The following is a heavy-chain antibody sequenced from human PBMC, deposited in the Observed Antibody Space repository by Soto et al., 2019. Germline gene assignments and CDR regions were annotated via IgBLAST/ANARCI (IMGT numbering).Heavy chain of an antibody. V-gene: IGHV1-69*06. CDR3: ARDSDYYYAPSGYYVPNGLDP. CDR2: IIPIFNRA. Sequence: QVQLVQSGAEMRKPGSSVKVSCKASGVSFSGHAISWVRQAPGQGLEWMGGIIPIFNRAHYEPKFQARVTMTADTSTNTAYMELTYLTSEGTAVYYCARDSDYYYAPSGYYVPNGLDPWGQGTLVTASS. J-gene: IGHJ5*02. CDR1: GVSFSGHA. D-gene: IGHD3-22*01.